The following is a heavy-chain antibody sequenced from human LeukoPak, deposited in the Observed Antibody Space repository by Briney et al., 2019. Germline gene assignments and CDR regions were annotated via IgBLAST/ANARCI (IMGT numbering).Heavy chain of an antibody. CDR3: AKGQKPRWLQMGGP. Sequence: QPGRSLPLSCAASGFSFNEYGMHWVRQAPGKGEERVGFILYHGSYQPYADSVKGRFPISRDNSKNTLYLQMRSLRAEDTAVYYCAKGQKPRWLQMGGPWGQGTLVTVSS. D-gene: IGHD5-24*01. V-gene: IGHV3-33*06. CDR1: GFSFNEYG. CDR2: ILYHGSYQ. J-gene: IGHJ5*02.